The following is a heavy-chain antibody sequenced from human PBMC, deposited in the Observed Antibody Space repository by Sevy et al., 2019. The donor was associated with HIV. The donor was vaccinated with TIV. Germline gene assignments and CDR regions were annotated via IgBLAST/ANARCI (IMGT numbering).Heavy chain of an antibody. CDR2: ISAYNGNT. V-gene: IGHV1-18*01. Sequence: ASVKVSCKASGYTFTSYGISWVRQAPGEGLEWMGWISAYNGNTNYAQKLQGRVTMTTDTSTSTAYMELRSLRSDDTAVYYCARGAHPYSYDSSGYYAEYFQHWGQGTLVTVSS. D-gene: IGHD3-22*01. CDR3: ARGAHPYSYDSSGYYAEYFQH. J-gene: IGHJ1*01. CDR1: GYTFTSYG.